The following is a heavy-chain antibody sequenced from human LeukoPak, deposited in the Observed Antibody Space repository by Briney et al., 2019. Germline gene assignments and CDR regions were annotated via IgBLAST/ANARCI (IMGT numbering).Heavy chain of an antibody. V-gene: IGHV1-69*04. CDR3: ARDYYDSSGYVNWFDP. Sequence: ASVKVSCKASGYTFTGYYMHWVRQAPGQGLEWMGRIIPILGIANYAQKFQGRVTITADKSTSTAYMELSSLRSEDTAVYYCARDYYDSSGYVNWFDPWGQGTLVTVSS. CDR2: IIPILGIA. D-gene: IGHD3-22*01. CDR1: GYTFTGYY. J-gene: IGHJ5*02.